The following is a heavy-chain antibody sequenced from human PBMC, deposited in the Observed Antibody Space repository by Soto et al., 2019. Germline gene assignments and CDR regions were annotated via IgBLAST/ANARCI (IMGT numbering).Heavy chain of an antibody. J-gene: IGHJ6*03. Sequence: SETLSLTCTVSSGSISSYYWSWIRQPPGKGLEWIGYIYYSGSTNYNPSLKSRVTISVDTSKNQFSLKLSSVTAADTAVYYCARESGVYYMDVWGKGTTVTVSS. CDR3: ARESGVYYMDV. D-gene: IGHD7-27*01. CDR1: SGSISSYY. V-gene: IGHV4-59*01. CDR2: IYYSGST.